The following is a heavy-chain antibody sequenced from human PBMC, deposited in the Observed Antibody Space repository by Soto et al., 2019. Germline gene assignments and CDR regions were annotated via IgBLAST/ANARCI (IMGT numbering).Heavy chain of an antibody. D-gene: IGHD1-26*01. Sequence: EVQLLESGGGLVQPGGSLRLSCAASGFTFSSYAMNWVRQAPGKGLEWVSVISGGGGSTYYADSVKGRFTISRDNSKNTLYLQMNSLRAEDTAVYYCAKRGSGSYYHYWGQGTLVTVSS. J-gene: IGHJ4*02. V-gene: IGHV3-23*01. CDR3: AKRGSGSYYHY. CDR1: GFTFSSYA. CDR2: ISGGGGST.